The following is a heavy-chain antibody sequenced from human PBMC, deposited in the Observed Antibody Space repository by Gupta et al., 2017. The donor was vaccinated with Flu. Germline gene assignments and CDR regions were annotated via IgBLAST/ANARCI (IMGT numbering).Heavy chain of an antibody. CDR3: ARQARYSSYDAFDI. D-gene: IGHD6-6*01. CDR1: GGSFRGYY. J-gene: IGHJ3*02. Sequence: QVQLQQWGAGLLKPSETLSLTCAVYGGSFRGYYWSWFRQPPGKGLEWIGEINHSGSTNYNPSLKSRVTISVDTSKNQFSLKLSSVTAADTAVYYCARQARYSSYDAFDIWGQGTMVTVSS. CDR2: INHSGST. V-gene: IGHV4-34*01.